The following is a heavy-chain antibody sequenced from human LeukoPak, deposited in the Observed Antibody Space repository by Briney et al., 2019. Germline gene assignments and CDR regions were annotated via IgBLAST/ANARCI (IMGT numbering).Heavy chain of an antibody. D-gene: IGHD3-22*01. CDR3: ARVTGYMIEDYFDY. Sequence: ASVKVSCKASGYTFTSDGISWVRQAPGQGLEWMGWISTYNGNTNYAQKLQGRVTMTTDTSTSTAYMELRSLRSDDTAVYYCARVTGYMIEDYFDYWGQGTLVTVSS. CDR2: ISTYNGNT. CDR1: GYTFTSDG. V-gene: IGHV1-18*01. J-gene: IGHJ4*02.